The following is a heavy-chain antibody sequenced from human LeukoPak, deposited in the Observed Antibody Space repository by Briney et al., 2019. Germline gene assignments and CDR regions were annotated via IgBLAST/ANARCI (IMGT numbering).Heavy chain of an antibody. J-gene: IGHJ3*02. Sequence: GGSLRLSCAASEFTFSNYAMYWVRQAPGKGLEWVAIIWYDGSNIYYADSVKGRFTISRDNSKNTLYLQMNSLRVEDTAVYYCARGAYCSGGSCPGAFDIWGQGTMVTVSS. CDR1: EFTFSNYA. CDR3: ARGAYCSGGSCPGAFDI. CDR2: IWYDGSNI. D-gene: IGHD2-15*01. V-gene: IGHV3-33*08.